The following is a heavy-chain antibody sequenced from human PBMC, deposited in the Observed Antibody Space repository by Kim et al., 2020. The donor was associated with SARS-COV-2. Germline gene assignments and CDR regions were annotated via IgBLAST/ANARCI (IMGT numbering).Heavy chain of an antibody. CDR1: GFTFSSYA. Sequence: GGSLRLSCAASGFTFSSYAMHWVRQAPGKGLECVSAISSNGGSTYYANSVKGRFTISRDNSKNTLYLQMDSLRAEDMAVYYCARDPRRGVGAMTDWGQGTLVTVSS. V-gene: IGHV3-64*01. J-gene: IGHJ4*02. D-gene: IGHD1-26*01. CDR3: ARDPRRGVGAMTD. CDR2: ISSNGGST.